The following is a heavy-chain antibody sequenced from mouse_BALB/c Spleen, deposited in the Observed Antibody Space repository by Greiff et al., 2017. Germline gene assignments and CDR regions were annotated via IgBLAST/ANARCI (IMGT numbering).Heavy chain of an antibody. V-gene: IGHV1S135*01. Sequence: EVQLQQSGPELMKPGASVKISCKASGYSFTSYYMHWVKQSHGKSLEWIGYIDPFNGGTSYNQKFKGKATLTVDKSSSTAYMHLSSLTSEDSAVYYCARWDYYYGSSYVGYDVWGAGTTVTVSS. CDR3: ARWDYYYGSSYVGYDV. CDR1: GYSFTSYY. CDR2: IDPFNGGT. J-gene: IGHJ1*01. D-gene: IGHD1-1*01.